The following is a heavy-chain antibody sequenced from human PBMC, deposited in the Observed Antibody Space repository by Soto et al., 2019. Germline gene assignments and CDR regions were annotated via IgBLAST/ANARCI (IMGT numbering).Heavy chain of an antibody. J-gene: IGHJ5*01. Sequence: ASVKVSCKASGCTFTSYDINWVRQTAGQGLEWMGWMSPKTANTGYAQKFQGRVTMTRSTSISTAYMELSSLTSEDTAVYYCTGGPPNWGFDSWGQGTPVTVSS. CDR2: MSPKTANT. D-gene: IGHD7-27*01. CDR3: TGGPPNWGFDS. V-gene: IGHV1-8*01. CDR1: GCTFTSYD.